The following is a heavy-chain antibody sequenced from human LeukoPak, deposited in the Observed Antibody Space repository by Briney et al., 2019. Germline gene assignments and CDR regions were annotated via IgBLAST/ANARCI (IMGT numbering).Heavy chain of an antibody. CDR1: GFTFSSYN. V-gene: IGHV3-21*01. D-gene: IGHD6-19*01. Sequence: GGSLRLSCAASGFTFSSYNMNWVRQAPGKGLEWVSSISTSSSYIYYTDSVKGRFTISRDNAKNSVFLQMDSLRAEDTAVYYCARILDSAWGELGYWGQGTLVTVSS. CDR3: ARILDSAWGELGY. J-gene: IGHJ4*02. CDR2: ISTSSSYI.